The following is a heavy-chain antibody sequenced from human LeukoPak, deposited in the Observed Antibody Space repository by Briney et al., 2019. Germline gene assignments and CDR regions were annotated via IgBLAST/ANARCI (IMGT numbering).Heavy chain of an antibody. J-gene: IGHJ4*02. Sequence: ASVKVSCKASGYAFSSYGFTWARQTPGQGLEWVGWISAYNGNTNYAQNLQDRVTMTTDTSTSAAYMELRSLISDDTAVYYCAREGPVAVAGLDYWGQGTLVTVSS. V-gene: IGHV1-18*01. CDR1: GYAFSSYG. CDR3: AREGPVAVAGLDY. D-gene: IGHD6-19*01. CDR2: ISAYNGNT.